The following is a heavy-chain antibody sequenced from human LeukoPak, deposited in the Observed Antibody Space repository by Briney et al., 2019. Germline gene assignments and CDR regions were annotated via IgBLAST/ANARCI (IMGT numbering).Heavy chain of an antibody. D-gene: IGHD1-26*01. J-gene: IGHJ4*02. CDR2: ISGSGGST. V-gene: IGHV3-23*01. CDR3: AKHRGGSYLDFNF. Sequence: GRSLRLSCAASGFTFSNYAMSWVRQGPGKGLEWVSAISGSGGSTHYADSVKGRFTISRDNSKNTLYLQMNSLRAEDTAVYYCAKHRGGSYLDFNFWGQGTLVTVSS. CDR1: GFTFSNYA.